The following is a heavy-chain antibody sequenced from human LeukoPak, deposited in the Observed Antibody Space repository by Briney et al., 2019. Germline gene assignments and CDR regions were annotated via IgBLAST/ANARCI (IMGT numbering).Heavy chain of an antibody. J-gene: IGHJ4*02. CDR2: ISSSGSTI. CDR1: GFTFSSYE. V-gene: IGHV3-48*03. CDR3: AKDLLVKVVGPTTVDY. D-gene: IGHD1-26*01. Sequence: GGSLRLSCAASGFTFSSYEMNWVRQAPGKGVEWVSYISSSGSTIYYADSVKGRFTVSRDNSKNTVYLQMNSLRAEDTAVYYCAKDLLVKVVGPTTVDYWGQGTLVTVSS.